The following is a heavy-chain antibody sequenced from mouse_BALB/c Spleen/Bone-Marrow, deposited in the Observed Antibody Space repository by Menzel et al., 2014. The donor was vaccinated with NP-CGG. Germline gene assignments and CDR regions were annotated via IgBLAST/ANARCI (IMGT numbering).Heavy chain of an antibody. CDR3: ASYYYGSSRFAY. V-gene: IGHV14-3*02. CDR1: GFNIKDTY. J-gene: IGHJ3*01. D-gene: IGHD1-1*01. Sequence: EVKLVESGAELVKPGASVKLSCTASGFNIKDTYMHWGKQRPEQGLEWIGRIDPANGNTKYDPKFQGKATITADTSSNTAYLQLSSLTAEDTAVYYCASYYYGSSRFAYWGQGTLVTVSA. CDR2: IDPANGNT.